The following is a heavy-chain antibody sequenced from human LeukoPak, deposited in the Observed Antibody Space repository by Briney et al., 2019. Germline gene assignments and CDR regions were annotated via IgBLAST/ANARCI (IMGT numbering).Heavy chain of an antibody. CDR3: ARGQHPATVTYYYYYYGMDV. J-gene: IGHJ6*02. V-gene: IGHV1-8*01. D-gene: IGHD4-17*01. CDR2: MNPNSGNT. Sequence: ASVKVSCKASGYTFTSYDINWVRQATGQGLEWMGWMNPNSGNTGYAQKFQGRVTMTRNTSISTAYMELSSLRSEDTAVYYCARGQHPATVTYYYYYYGMDVWGQGTTVTVSS. CDR1: GYTFTSYD.